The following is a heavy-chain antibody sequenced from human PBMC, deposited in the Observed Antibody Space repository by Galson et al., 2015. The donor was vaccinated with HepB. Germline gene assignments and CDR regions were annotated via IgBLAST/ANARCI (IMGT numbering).Heavy chain of an antibody. CDR1: GFTFSSYA. J-gene: IGHJ3*02. V-gene: IGHV3-30-3*01. Sequence: SLRLSCAASGFTFSSYAMHWVRQAPGKGLEWVAVISDDGSNKYYADSVKGRFTISRDNSKNTLYLQMNSLRAEDTAVYYCARDPLTLNRITMILPLRLRGGVDSFDIWFQGTMFTVSS. CDR2: ISDDGSNK. CDR3: ARDPLTLNRITMILPLRLRGGVDSFDI. D-gene: IGHD3-22*01.